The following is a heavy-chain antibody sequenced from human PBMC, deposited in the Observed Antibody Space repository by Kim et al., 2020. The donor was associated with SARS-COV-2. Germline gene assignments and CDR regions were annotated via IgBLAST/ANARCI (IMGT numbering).Heavy chain of an antibody. Sequence: TPNYPQKFQGGVTITADESTSTAYMELSSLRSEDTAVYYCARDHSSSWYPWGQGTLVTVSS. J-gene: IGHJ5*02. CDR3: ARDHSSSWYP. D-gene: IGHD6-13*01. CDR2: TP. V-gene: IGHV1-69*01.